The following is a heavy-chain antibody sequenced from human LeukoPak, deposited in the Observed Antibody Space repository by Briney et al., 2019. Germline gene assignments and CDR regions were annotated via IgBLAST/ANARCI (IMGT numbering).Heavy chain of an antibody. J-gene: IGHJ4*02. Sequence: PSETLSLTCTVSGASISNYYWSWLRQTPEKGLEWMRHIHTSGESSYYPSLESRLTMSIDTSRNQLSLKLTSVTAADTAVYFCARLGSYHDFWGQGALVTVSS. CDR1: GASISNYY. CDR3: ARLGSYHDF. V-gene: IGHV4-4*09. CDR2: IHTSGES. D-gene: IGHD1-26*01.